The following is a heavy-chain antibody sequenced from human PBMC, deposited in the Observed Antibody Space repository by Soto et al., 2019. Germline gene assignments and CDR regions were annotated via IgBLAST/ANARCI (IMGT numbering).Heavy chain of an antibody. J-gene: IGHJ5*02. D-gene: IGHD6-19*01. CDR3: ARSDSSGPTYNWFDP. Sequence: QVQLVQSGAEVKKPGSSVKVSCKASGGTFSSYAISGVRQAPGQGLEWMGGIIPIFGTANYAQKFQGRVTITADESTSTAYMELSSLRSEDTAVYYCARSDSSGPTYNWFDPWGQGTLVTVSS. V-gene: IGHV1-69*01. CDR2: IIPIFGTA. CDR1: GGTFSSYA.